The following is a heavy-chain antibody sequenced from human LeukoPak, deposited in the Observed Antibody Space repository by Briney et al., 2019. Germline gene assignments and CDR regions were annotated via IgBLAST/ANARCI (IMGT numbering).Heavy chain of an antibody. J-gene: IGHJ4*02. Sequence: GGSLRLSCAASGFTFSDYSMSWICQSPEKGLEWVAQISSGGSPMYYVDSGKGRFTVSRDNARNSLYLEVHSLRAEDTAVYYCARGRYNYGYIYDYWGQGTLVTVSS. CDR2: ISSGGSPM. D-gene: IGHD5-18*01. V-gene: IGHV3-11*04. CDR1: GFTFSDYS. CDR3: ARGRYNYGYIYDY.